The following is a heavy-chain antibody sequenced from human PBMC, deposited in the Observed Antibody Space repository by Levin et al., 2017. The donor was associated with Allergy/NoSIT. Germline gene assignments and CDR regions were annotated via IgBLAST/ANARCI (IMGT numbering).Heavy chain of an antibody. CDR3: ARDFRGDMVRGVIITNWFDP. Sequence: SQTLSLTCTVSGGSISSSYWSWIRQPAGKGLEWIGRIYTSGSTNYNPSLKSRVTMSVDTSKNQFSLKLSSVTAADTAVYYCARDFRGDMVRGVIITNWFDPWGQGTLVTVSS. D-gene: IGHD3-10*01. J-gene: IGHJ5*02. CDR2: IYTSGST. V-gene: IGHV4-4*07. CDR1: GGSISSSY.